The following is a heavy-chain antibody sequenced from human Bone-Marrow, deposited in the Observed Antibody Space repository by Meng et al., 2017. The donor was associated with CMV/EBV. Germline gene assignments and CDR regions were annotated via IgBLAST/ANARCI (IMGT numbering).Heavy chain of an antibody. CDR1: GDSISSSGYY. CDR3: ARTTTPYDDYYYGMDV. CDR2: MSYSGST. D-gene: IGHD3-16*01. J-gene: IGHJ6*02. V-gene: IGHV4-39*07. Sequence: SETLSLTCTVSGDSISSSGYYWGWIRQPPGKGLEWIGSMSYSGSTHYNPSLESRVTISVDTSKSQFSLRLTSVTAADTAVYYCARTTTPYDDYYYGMDVWGQGTTVTVSS.